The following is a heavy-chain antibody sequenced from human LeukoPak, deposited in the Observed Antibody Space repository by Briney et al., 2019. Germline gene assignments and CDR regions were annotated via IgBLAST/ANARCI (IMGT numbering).Heavy chain of an antibody. D-gene: IGHD5-18*01. CDR1: GGSISSYY. Sequence: SETLSLTCTVSGGSISSYYWSWIRQPPGKGLEWIGYIYYSGSTNYNPSLKSRGTISVDTSKNQFSLKLSSVTAADTAVYYCARVTDTAMALFEYWGQGTLVTVSS. CDR3: ARVTDTAMALFEY. CDR2: IYYSGST. J-gene: IGHJ4*02. V-gene: IGHV4-59*01.